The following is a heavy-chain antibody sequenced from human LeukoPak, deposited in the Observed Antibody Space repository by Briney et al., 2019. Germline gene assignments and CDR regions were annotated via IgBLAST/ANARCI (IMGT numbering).Heavy chain of an antibody. CDR2: IRYDGSNK. J-gene: IGHJ6*03. V-gene: IGHV3-30*02. CDR1: GFTFSSYG. Sequence: PGGSLRLSCAASGFTFSSYGMHWVRQAPGKGLEWVAFIRYDGSNKYYADSVKGRLTISRDNAKNSLYLQMSSLRAEDTAVYHCARESIPISGGPGYSYNYHYMDVWGKGTTVAVSS. D-gene: IGHD3-10*01. CDR3: ARESIPISGGPGYSYNYHYMDV.